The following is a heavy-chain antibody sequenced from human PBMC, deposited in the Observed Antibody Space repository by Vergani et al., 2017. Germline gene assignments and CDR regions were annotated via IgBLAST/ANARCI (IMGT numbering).Heavy chain of an antibody. J-gene: IGHJ4*02. CDR1: GFTVSRNY. Sequence: EVQLVESGGGLVQPGGSLRLSCAASGFTVSRNYMSWVRQAPGKGLEWVSAISGSGGSTYYADSVKGRFTISRDNSKNTLYLQMNSLRAEDTAVYYCAKEPHDSSAEIWGQGTLVTVSS. V-gene: IGHV3-23*04. CDR2: ISGSGGST. CDR3: AKEPHDSSAEI. D-gene: IGHD3-22*01.